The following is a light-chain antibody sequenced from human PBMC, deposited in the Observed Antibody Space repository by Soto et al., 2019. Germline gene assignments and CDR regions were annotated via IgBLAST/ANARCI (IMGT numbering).Light chain of an antibody. CDR1: TSDVGAGFG. CDR2: GNN. J-gene: IGLJ2*01. Sequence: QSVLTQPPSLSGAPGQTVTISCTGTTSDVGAGFGVHWYQQHPGTAPKLLIFGNNNRPSGVPDRFSGSKSGTSAALAITGVHAADEAYDYCHSYYSSRSDVLFGGGTKLTVL. V-gene: IGLV1-40*01. CDR3: HSYYSSRSDVL.